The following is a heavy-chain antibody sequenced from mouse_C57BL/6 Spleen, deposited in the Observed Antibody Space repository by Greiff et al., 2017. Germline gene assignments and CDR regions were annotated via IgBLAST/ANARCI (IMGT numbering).Heavy chain of an antibody. CDR2: IDPETGGT. CDR1: GYTFSGYE. Sequence: QVQLQQSGAELARPGASVTLSCKASGYTFSGYEMSWVKQTTVHGLEWIGAIDPETGGTAYNQKFKGKAILTADKSSSTAYMELRSLTSEDSAVYYCTRSRGTDYWGQGTTLTVSS. V-gene: IGHV1-15*01. CDR3: TRSRGTDY. J-gene: IGHJ2*01. D-gene: IGHD2-14*01.